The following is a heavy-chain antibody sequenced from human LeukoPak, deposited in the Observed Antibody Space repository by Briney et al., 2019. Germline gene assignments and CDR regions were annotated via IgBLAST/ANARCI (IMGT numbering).Heavy chain of an antibody. J-gene: IGHJ4*02. CDR1: GYTFTDYY. CDR2: VDPEDGET. CDR3: ATALRAGYFDY. V-gene: IGHV1-69-2*01. Sequence: ASVKVSCKVSGYTFTDYYMHWVQQAPGKGLEWMGLVDPEDGETIYAEKFQGRVTITADTSTDTAYMELSSLRSEDTAVYYCATALRAGYFDYWGQGTLATVSS.